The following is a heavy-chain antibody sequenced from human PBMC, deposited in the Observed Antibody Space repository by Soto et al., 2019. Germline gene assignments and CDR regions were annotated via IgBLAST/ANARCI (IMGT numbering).Heavy chain of an antibody. CDR2: IIPIFGTA. CDR3: ATRPHLEWLLRPRGFDP. Sequence: ASVKVSCKASGGTFSSYAISWVRQAPGQGLEWMGGIIPIFGTANYAQKFQGRVTITADESTSTAYMKLSSLRSEDTAVYYCATRPHLEWLLRPRGFDPWGQGTLVTVSS. V-gene: IGHV1-69*13. J-gene: IGHJ5*02. CDR1: GGTFSSYA. D-gene: IGHD3-3*01.